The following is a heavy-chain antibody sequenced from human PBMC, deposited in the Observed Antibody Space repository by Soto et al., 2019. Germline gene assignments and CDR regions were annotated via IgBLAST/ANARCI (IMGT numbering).Heavy chain of an antibody. CDR1: GGSFSGYY. CDR3: ASVPYGSGSYYNHYYYYGMDV. J-gene: IGHJ6*02. V-gene: IGHV4-34*01. D-gene: IGHD3-10*01. CDR2: INHSGST. Sequence: SETLSLTCAVHGGSFSGYYWSWICQPPGKGLEWIGEINHSGSTNYNPSLKSRVTISVDTSKNQFSLKLSSVTAADTAVYYCASVPYGSGSYYNHYYYYGMDVWGQGTTVT.